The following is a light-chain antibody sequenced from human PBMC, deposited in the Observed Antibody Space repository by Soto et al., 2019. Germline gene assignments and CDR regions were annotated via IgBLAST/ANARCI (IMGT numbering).Light chain of an antibody. CDR1: QSVSSN. CDR3: QQYDSWPPLFT. J-gene: IGKJ3*01. CDR2: GTS. Sequence: EIIMTQSPATLSVSPGERATLSCRASQSVSSNLAWYRQRPGQAPTLLIYGTSTRATGIPDRFSGSGSGTEFTLTISSLQSEDFAVYYCQQYDSWPPLFTFGPGTKVDLK. V-gene: IGKV3-15*01.